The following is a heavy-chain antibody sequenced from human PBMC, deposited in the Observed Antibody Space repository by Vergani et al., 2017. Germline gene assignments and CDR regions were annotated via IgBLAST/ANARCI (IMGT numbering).Heavy chain of an antibody. CDR1: GFSFRNAW. CDR3: TTDPRYCCYGSCYWLRDHHYYGMDV. D-gene: IGHD3-10*01. V-gene: IGHV3-15*07. Sequence: EVQLVESGGGIVKPGGSLRLSCVASGFSFRNAWMNWVRRTPGKGLEWVGRIKSTFDRGTTDYAAAVKGRFTISRDDSKNTLFLQMNGLKTEDIGVYYCTTDPRYCCYGSCYWLRDHHYYGMDVWGQGTTVTVSS. CDR2: IKSTFDRGTT. J-gene: IGHJ6*02.